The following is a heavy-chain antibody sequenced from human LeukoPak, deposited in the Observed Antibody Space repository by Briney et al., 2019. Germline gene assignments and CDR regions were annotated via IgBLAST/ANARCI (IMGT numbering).Heavy chain of an antibody. J-gene: IGHJ6*03. CDR1: GFTVSSNY. CDR3: AREAPLAYCGGDCYNWYYYYMDV. CDR2: IYSGGST. D-gene: IGHD2-21*02. Sequence: GGSLRLSCAASGFTVSSNYMSWVRQAPGKGLEWVSVIYSGGSTYYADSVKGRFTISRDNSKNTLYLQMNSLRAEDTAVYYCAREAPLAYCGGDCYNWYYYYMDVWGKGTTVTISS. V-gene: IGHV3-53*01.